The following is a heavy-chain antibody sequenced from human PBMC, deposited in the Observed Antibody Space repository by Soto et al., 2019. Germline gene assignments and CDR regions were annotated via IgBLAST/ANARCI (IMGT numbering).Heavy chain of an antibody. Sequence: QVQLVQSGAEVKKPGSSVKVSCKASGGTFSSYAISWVRQAPGQGLEWMGGIIPIFGTANYAQKFQGRVTITADESTSTAYMALSSLRSDDTAVYYCAGGVAATSKYYYYGMDGWGQGTTVTVSS. V-gene: IGHV1-69*01. CDR3: AGGVAATSKYYYYGMDG. D-gene: IGHD2-15*01. J-gene: IGHJ6*02. CDR1: GGTFSSYA. CDR2: IIPIFGTA.